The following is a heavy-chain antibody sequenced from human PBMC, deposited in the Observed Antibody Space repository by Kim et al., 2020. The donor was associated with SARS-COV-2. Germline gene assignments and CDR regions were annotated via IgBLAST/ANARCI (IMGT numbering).Heavy chain of an antibody. D-gene: IGHD2-21*02. CDR3: ARDLFVEVTATQPYFDY. V-gene: IGHV3-7*03. CDR2: IKQDGSDK. J-gene: IGHJ4*02. Sequence: WGSLRLSCAASGFTFSSYWMSWVRQAPGKGLEWVANIKQDGSDKYYVDSVRGRFTISRDNAKNSLFLQMNSLRAEDTAVYFCARDLFVEVTATQPYFDYWGQGILVTVSS. CDR1: GFTFSSYW.